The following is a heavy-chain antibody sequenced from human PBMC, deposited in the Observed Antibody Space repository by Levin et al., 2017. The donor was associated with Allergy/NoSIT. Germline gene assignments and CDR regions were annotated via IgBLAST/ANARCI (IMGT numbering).Heavy chain of an antibody. V-gene: IGHV1-18*01. D-gene: IGHD2-15*01. CDR2: VSTYNGNT. Sequence: ASVKVSCKASGYTFSSYGISWVRQAPGQGLEWMGWVSTYNGNTNYAQKLQGRVTMTTDTSTSTAYMELRSLRSDDTAVYYCTRVSGGTWFDPWGRGTLVTVSS. CDR1: GYTFSSYG. J-gene: IGHJ5*02. CDR3: TRVSGGTWFDP.